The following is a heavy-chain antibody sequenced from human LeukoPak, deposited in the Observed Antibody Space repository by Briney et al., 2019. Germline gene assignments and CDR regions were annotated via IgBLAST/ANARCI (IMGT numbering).Heavy chain of an antibody. CDR3: ARHRYSSGYYSFYFDY. J-gene: IGHJ4*02. CDR2: IYYSGST. D-gene: IGHD3-22*01. Sequence: SETLSLTCTVSGGSISNYYWSWIRQPPGKGLEWIGYIYYSGSTNYNPSVKSRVTISVDTSKNHFSLKLRSVTAADTAVYYCARHRYSSGYYSFYFDYWGQGSLVTVSS. V-gene: IGHV4-59*08. CDR1: GGSISNYY.